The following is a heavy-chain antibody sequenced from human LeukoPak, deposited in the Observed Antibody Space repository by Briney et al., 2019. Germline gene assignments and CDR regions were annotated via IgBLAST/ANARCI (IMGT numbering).Heavy chain of an antibody. V-gene: IGHV3-11*04. CDR1: GFTFSDYY. CDR2: ISSSGSTI. J-gene: IGHJ4*02. Sequence: KAGGSLRLSCAASGFTFSDYYMSWIRQAPGKGLEWVSYISSSGSTIYYADSVKGRFTVSRDNAKNSLYLQMNSLRAEDTAAYYCARPIPTIFGGDYWGQGTLVTVSS. D-gene: IGHD3-3*01. CDR3: ARPIPTIFGGDY.